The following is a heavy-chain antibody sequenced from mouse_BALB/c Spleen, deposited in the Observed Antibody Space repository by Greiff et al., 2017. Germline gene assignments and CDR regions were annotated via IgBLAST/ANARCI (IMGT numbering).Heavy chain of an antibody. V-gene: IGHV2-6-7*01. D-gene: IGHD3-2*01. J-gene: IGHJ2*01. CDR3: ARVDSSGYYYFDY. CDR2: IWGDGST. Sequence: QVQLQQSGPGLVAPSQSLSITCTVSGFSLTGYGVNWVRQPPGKGLEWLGMIWGDGSTDYNSALKSRLSISKDNSKSQVFLKMNSLQTDDTARYYCARVDSSGYYYFDYGGQGTTLTVSS. CDR1: GFSLTGYG.